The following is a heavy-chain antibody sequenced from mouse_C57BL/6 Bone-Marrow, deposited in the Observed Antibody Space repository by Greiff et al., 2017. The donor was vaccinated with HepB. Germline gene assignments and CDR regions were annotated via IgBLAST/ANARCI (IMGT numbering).Heavy chain of an antibody. D-gene: IGHD1-1*01. CDR2: IRLKSDNYAT. CDR3: NYGSSFWYFDV. V-gene: IGHV6-3*01. J-gene: IGHJ1*03. Sequence: EVQRVESGGGLVQPGGSMKLSCVASGFTFSNYWMNWVRQSPEKGLEWVAQIRLKSDNYATHYAESVKGRFTISRVDSKSIVYLQMNNLRAEDTGIYYCNYGSSFWYFDVWGTGTTVTVSS. CDR1: GFTFSNYW.